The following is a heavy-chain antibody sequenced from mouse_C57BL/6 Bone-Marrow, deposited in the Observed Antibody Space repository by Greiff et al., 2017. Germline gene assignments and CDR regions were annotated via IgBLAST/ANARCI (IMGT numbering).Heavy chain of an antibody. Sequence: QVQLQQSGAELARPGASVKLSCKASGYTFTSYGISWVKQRTGQGLEWIGEIYPRSGNTYYNEKFKGKATLTADKSSSTAYMELRSLTSEDSAVYFCAKSLYYGISYGYWGQGTSLTVSS. CDR1: GYTFTSYG. CDR2: IYPRSGNT. CDR3: AKSLYYGISYGY. D-gene: IGHD1-1*01. J-gene: IGHJ2*03. V-gene: IGHV1-81*01.